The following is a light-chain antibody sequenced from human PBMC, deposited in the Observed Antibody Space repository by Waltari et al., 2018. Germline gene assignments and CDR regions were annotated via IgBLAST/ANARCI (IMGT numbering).Light chain of an antibody. V-gene: IGKV3-20*01. J-gene: IGKJ1*01. CDR1: QSVGKY. CDR2: DAS. Sequence: EIVLTQSPGTLSLSPGQRATLSCRASQSVGKYLAWYQQKPGQAPRLLMYDASTRATGIPDRVSGSGSGTDFSLTISRLEPEDFVVYYCQKYVNLPATFGQGTKVEIK. CDR3: QKYVNLPAT.